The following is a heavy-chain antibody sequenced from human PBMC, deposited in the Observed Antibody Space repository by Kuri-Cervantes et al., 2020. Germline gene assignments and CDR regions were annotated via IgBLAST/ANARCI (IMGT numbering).Heavy chain of an antibody. J-gene: IGHJ4*02. V-gene: IGHV3-23*01. CDR3: ARDEYYYDSSGYSLPY. D-gene: IGHD3-22*01. CDR1: GLTFSNIA. Sequence: GESLKISCAASGLTFSNIAMSWVRQAPGKGLEWVSHISGSGGSTYYADSVKGRFTISRDNSKNTLYLQMNSLRAEDTAVYYCARDEYYYDSSGYSLPYWGQGTLVTVSS. CDR2: ISGSGGST.